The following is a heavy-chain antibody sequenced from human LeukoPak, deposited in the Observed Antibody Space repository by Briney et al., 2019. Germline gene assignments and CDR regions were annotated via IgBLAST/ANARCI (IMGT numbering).Heavy chain of an antibody. V-gene: IGHV1-18*01. D-gene: IGHD6-13*01. J-gene: IGHJ6*03. CDR1: GYTFPHYG. Sequence: ASVKVSCKASGYTFPHYGISWVRPAPGQGLEWMGWISVFYGHTNYSENLQGRVTMSTHTSTSTAYKEERGLRSDDTAVYYCVREVSAADAGYMDVWGTGTTVIVSS. CDR2: ISVFYGHT. CDR3: VREVSAADAGYMDV.